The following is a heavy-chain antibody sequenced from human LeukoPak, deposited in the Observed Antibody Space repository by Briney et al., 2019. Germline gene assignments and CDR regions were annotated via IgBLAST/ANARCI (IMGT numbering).Heavy chain of an antibody. Sequence: GGSLRLSCAASGFTLSNHDMRWVRQVPGKGLEWVSAIGLTGDTYYPDSVRGRFIISRENAQNSLFLQMNSLRAGDTAVYYCAGANTSHPGVADYWGQGALVIVSS. CDR3: AGANTSHPGVADY. J-gene: IGHJ4*02. V-gene: IGHV3-13*04. D-gene: IGHD2-2*01. CDR1: GFTLSNHD. CDR2: IGLTGDT.